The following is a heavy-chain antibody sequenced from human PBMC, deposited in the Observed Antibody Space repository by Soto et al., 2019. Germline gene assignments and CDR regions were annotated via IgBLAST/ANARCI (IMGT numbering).Heavy chain of an antibody. V-gene: IGHV1-18*01. CDR2: INTYNGMT. D-gene: IGHD5-12*01. J-gene: IGHJ4*02. Sequence: VQLVQSGGEVKKPGASVTVSCKASGYTFINYHITWVRQAPGQGLEWMAWINTYNGMTDYAQRFQGRVTMTRDISTSTVYMEVRNLGSDDTAVYFCAKSPRGEMATDWGQGTLVTVSS. CDR1: GYTFINYH. CDR3: AKSPRGEMATD.